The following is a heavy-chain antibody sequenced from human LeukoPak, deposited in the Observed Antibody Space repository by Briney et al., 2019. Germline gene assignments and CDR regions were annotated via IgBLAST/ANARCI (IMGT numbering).Heavy chain of an antibody. CDR1: GFTFNNYG. CDR3: ARETDGGNMDY. Sequence: AGKSLRLSCAASGFTFNNYGMNWVRQAPGKGLEWVSYVSGRSNTISYADSVKGRFTNSRDNAKNSLYLQMNSLRAEDTAVYYCARETDGGNMDYWGQGTLVIVSS. V-gene: IGHV3-48*01. CDR2: VSGRSNTI. D-gene: IGHD4-23*01. J-gene: IGHJ4*02.